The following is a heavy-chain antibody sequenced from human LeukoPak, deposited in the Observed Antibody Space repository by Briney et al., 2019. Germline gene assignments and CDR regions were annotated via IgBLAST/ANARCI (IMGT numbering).Heavy chain of an antibody. D-gene: IGHD4-11*01. Sequence: GSLRLSCAASGFTFSSYGMSWVRQPPGKGLEWIGEINHSGSTNYNPSLKSRVTISVDKSKNQFSLKLSSVTAADTAVYYCARCHSNYGRRRYYYYYYMDVWGKGTTVTVSS. V-gene: IGHV4-34*01. CDR1: GFTFSSYG. J-gene: IGHJ6*03. CDR3: ARCHSNYGRRRYYYYYYMDV. CDR2: INHSGST.